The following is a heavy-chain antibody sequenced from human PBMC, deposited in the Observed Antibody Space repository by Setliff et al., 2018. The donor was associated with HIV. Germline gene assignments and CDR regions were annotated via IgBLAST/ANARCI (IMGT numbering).Heavy chain of an antibody. CDR1: GFSVSTNH. Sequence: GGSLRLSCAASGFSVSTNHMSWVRQAPGKGLEWVSVIYSGGNTYYADSLKGRFTLSRDNFRNTLYLQMNSLRPEDTAVYYCSRVQQQLLQEDDYLDYWGQGTLVTVSS. CDR2: IYSGGNT. V-gene: IGHV3-66*02. CDR3: SRVQQQLLQEDDYLDY. D-gene: IGHD6-13*01. J-gene: IGHJ4*02.